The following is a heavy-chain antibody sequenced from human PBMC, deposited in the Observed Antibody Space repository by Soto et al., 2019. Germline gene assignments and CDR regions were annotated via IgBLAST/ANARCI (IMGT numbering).Heavy chain of an antibody. CDR3: ARVGGYYYYYMDV. V-gene: IGHV3-21*01. D-gene: IGHD2-15*01. Sequence: EVQLVESGGGLVKPGGSLRLTCAASGFTFSSYSMNWVRQAPGKGLEWVSSISSSSSYIYYADSVKGRFTISRDNAKNSLYLQMNSLRAEDTAVYYCARVGGYYYYYMDVWGKGTTVTVSS. J-gene: IGHJ6*03. CDR1: GFTFSSYS. CDR2: ISSSSSYI.